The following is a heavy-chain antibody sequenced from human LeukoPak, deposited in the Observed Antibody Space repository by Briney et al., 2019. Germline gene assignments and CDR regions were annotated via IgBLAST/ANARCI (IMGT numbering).Heavy chain of an antibody. CDR2: IYPGDYDT. D-gene: IGHD1-26*01. J-gene: IGHJ4*02. Sequence: GASLKISCKGSGYSFSSYWIVWVRQMPGKGLEWMGIIYPGDYDTRYSPSFQGQVTISADKSISTAYLQWSSLKASDTAMYYCARQRSGSYFPDLYDYWGQGTLVTVSS. CDR3: ARQRSGSYFPDLYDY. V-gene: IGHV5-51*01. CDR1: GYSFSSYW.